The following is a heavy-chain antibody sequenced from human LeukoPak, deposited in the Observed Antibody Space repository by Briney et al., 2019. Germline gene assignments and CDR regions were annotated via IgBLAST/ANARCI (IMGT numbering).Heavy chain of an antibody. CDR1: GFTFSSYW. CDR2: INRDGSTT. CDR3: ARDKDWILFDY. D-gene: IGHD3/OR15-3a*01. V-gene: IGHV3-74*01. Sequence: GGSLRLSCAASGFTFSSYWMHWVRQAPGKGLVWVSRINRDGSTTSYADSVKGRFTISRDNAKNTLYLQMNSLRAEDMAVYYCARDKDWILFDYWGQGTLVTVSS. J-gene: IGHJ4*02.